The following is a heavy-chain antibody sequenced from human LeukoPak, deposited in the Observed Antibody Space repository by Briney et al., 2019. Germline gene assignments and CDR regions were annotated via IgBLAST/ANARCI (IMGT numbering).Heavy chain of an antibody. V-gene: IGHV4-61*08. Sequence: PSQTLSLTCAVSGGAISSGGYSWSWIRQPPGKGLEWIGYIYYSGSTNYNPSLKSRVTISVDTSKNQFSLKLSSVTAADTAVYYCAREQAVAGDYFDYWGQGTLVTVSS. J-gene: IGHJ4*02. CDR3: AREQAVAGDYFDY. CDR1: GGAISSGGYS. D-gene: IGHD6-19*01. CDR2: IYYSGST.